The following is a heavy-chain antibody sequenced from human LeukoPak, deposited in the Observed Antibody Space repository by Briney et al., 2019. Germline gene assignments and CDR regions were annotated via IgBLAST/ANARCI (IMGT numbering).Heavy chain of an antibody. CDR3: ARLDGDPGDYFDY. Sequence: GESLKISCKGSGYSFTSYWIGWVRQMPGKGLEWMGIIYPGDSDTRYSPSFQGQVTISADKSISTAYLQRSSLKASDTAMYYCARLDGDPGDYFDYWGQGTLVTVSS. CDR1: GYSFTSYW. J-gene: IGHJ4*02. D-gene: IGHD4-17*01. CDR2: IYPGDSDT. V-gene: IGHV5-51*01.